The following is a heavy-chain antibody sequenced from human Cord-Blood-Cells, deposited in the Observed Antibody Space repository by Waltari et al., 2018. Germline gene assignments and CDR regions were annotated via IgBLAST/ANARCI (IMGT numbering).Heavy chain of an antibody. CDR1: GGTFSSYA. V-gene: IGHV1-69*09. D-gene: IGHD6-13*01. Sequence: QVQLVQSGAEVKKPGSSVKVSCKASGGTFSSYAISWVRQAPGQGLEWMGRIIPILGIANYAQKFQGRVTITADKSTSTAYMELSSLRSEDTAVYYCARDGIAAAGRGWYFDLWGRGTLVTVSS. J-gene: IGHJ2*01. CDR2: IIPILGIA. CDR3: ARDGIAAAGRGWYFDL.